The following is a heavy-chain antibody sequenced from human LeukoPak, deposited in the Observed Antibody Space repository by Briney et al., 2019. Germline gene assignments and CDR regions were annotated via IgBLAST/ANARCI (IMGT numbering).Heavy chain of an antibody. J-gene: IGHJ6*02. CDR1: GFTFSSYA. CDR2: ISGSGGST. Sequence: GGSLRLSCAASGFTFSSYAMSWVRQAPGKGLEWVSAISGSGGSTYYADSVKGRFTISRDNSKNTLYLQMNSLRAEDTAVYYCAKVVVVPAAIGVRYYYYGMDVWGQGTTVTVSS. CDR3: AKVVVVPAAIGVRYYYYGMDV. D-gene: IGHD2-2*01. V-gene: IGHV3-23*01.